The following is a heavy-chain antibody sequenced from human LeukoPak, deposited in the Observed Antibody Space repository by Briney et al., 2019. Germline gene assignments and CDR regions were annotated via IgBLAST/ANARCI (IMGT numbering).Heavy chain of an antibody. CDR3: ATGGYSSSWYGDY. J-gene: IGHJ4*02. CDR2: IKQDGSEK. D-gene: IGHD6-13*01. CDR1: GFTFSSYA. Sequence: GGSLRLSCAASGFTFSSYAMSWVRQAPGKGLEWVANIKQDGSEKYYVDSVKGRFTISRDNAKNSLYLQMNSLRAEDTAVYYCATGGYSSSWYGDYWGQGTLVTVSS. V-gene: IGHV3-7*01.